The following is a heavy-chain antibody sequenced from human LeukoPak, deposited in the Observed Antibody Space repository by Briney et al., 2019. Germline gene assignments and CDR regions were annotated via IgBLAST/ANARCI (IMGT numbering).Heavy chain of an antibody. CDR1: GGSFSGYY. V-gene: IGHV4-59*10. CDR3: ARGGGYDYPYYYYYYMDV. J-gene: IGHJ6*03. CDR2: IYTSGST. Sequence: SETLSLTCAVYGGSFSGYYWSWIRQPAGKGLEWIGRIYTSGSTNYNPSLKSRVTISVDTSKNQFSLKLSSVTAADTAVYYCARGGGYDYPYYYYYYMDVWGKGTTVTVSS. D-gene: IGHD5-12*01.